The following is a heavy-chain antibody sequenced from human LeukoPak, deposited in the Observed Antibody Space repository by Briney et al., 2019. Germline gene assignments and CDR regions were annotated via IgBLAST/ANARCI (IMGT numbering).Heavy chain of an antibody. CDR2: IYYSGST. J-gene: IGHJ4*02. CDR1: GGSISSGGYY. D-gene: IGHD3-10*01. CDR3: ARVGGSGSYYGEDY. V-gene: IGHV4-31*03. Sequence: SQTLSLTCTVSGGSISSGGYYWSWLRQHPGKGLEWIGYIYYSGSTYYNPSLKSRVTISVDTSKNQFSLKLSSVTAADTAVYYCARVGGSGSYYGEDYWGQGTLVTVSS.